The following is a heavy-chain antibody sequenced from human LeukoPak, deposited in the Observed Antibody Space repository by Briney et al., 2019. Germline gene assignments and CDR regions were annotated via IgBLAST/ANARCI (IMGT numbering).Heavy chain of an antibody. CDR1: GYTFSNYA. J-gene: IGHJ4*02. Sequence: PGGSLRLSCAVSGYTFSNYAMHWVRQAPGKGLEWVAVISYDESNKYYAASVKGRLTISRDNSKNTLYLEMNSLRAEDTAVYYCARADYYDTSGYYLYYFDYWGQGTLVTVSS. V-gene: IGHV3-30-3*01. CDR3: ARADYYDTSGYYLYYFDY. CDR2: ISYDESNK. D-gene: IGHD3-22*01.